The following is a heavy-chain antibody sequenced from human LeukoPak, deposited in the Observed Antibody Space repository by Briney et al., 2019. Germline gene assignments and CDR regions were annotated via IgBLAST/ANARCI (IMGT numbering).Heavy chain of an antibody. Sequence: SETLSLTCAVSGYSISSGYYWGWIRQPPGKGLEWIGSIYHSGSTYYNPSLKSRVTISVDTSKNQFSLKLSSVTAADTAVYYCASRGTVGYYMDVWGKGTTVTVSS. D-gene: IGHD1-1*01. CDR1: GYSISSGYY. V-gene: IGHV4-38-2*01. CDR2: IYHSGST. CDR3: ASRGTVGYYMDV. J-gene: IGHJ6*03.